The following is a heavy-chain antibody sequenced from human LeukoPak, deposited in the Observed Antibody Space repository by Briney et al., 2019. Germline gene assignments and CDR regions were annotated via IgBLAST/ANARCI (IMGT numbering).Heavy chain of an antibody. CDR2: MNPNSGNT. CDR1: GYTFTSYD. V-gene: IGHV1-8*03. J-gene: IGHJ4*02. Sequence: ASVKVSCKASGYTFTSYDINWVRQATGQGLEWMGWMNPNSGNTGYAQKFQGRVTITRNTSISTAYMELSSLRSEDTAVYYCARRYCSSTSCQYYFDYWGQGTLVTVSS. D-gene: IGHD2-2*01. CDR3: ARRYCSSTSCQYYFDY.